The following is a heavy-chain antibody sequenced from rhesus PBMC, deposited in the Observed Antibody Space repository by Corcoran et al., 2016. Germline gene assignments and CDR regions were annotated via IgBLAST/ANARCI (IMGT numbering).Heavy chain of an antibody. Sequence: QVQLQESGPGMVKPSETLSLTCAVSGYSISSGYYWCWLRQPPGTVREWIGGFYGSVGINYLNPYLKSRVTLSVDTSKNQFALKLSSVTAADTAVYYCARGGSSWSEWDTVGTEWYFDLWGPGTPITISS. CDR2: FYGSVGIN. J-gene: IGHJ2*01. D-gene: IGHD5-42*01. V-gene: IGHV4S14*01. CDR3: ARGGSSWSEWDTVGTEWYFDL. CDR1: GYSISSGYY.